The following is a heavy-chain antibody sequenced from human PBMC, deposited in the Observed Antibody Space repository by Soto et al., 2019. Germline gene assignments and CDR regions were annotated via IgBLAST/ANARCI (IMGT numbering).Heavy chain of an antibody. CDR2: INHSGST. Sequence: SETLSLTCAVYGGSFSGYYWSWIRQPPGKGLEWIGEINHSGSTNYNPSLKSRVTISVDTSKNQFSLKLSSVTAADTAVYYCASHHYEDYPRNYYYYYMDVWGKGTTVTVSS. V-gene: IGHV4-34*01. CDR3: ASHHYEDYPRNYYYYYMDV. CDR1: GGSFSGYY. D-gene: IGHD3-16*01. J-gene: IGHJ6*03.